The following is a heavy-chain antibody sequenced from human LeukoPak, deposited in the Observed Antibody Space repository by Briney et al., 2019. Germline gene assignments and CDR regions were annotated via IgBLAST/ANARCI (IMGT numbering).Heavy chain of an antibody. CDR3: ARGGTYYYGSGSYYGA. V-gene: IGHV4-34*01. J-gene: IGHJ5*02. D-gene: IGHD3-10*01. CDR1: GGSFSGYY. Sequence: PSETLSLTCAVYGGSFSGYYWSWIRQPPGRGLEWIGEINHSGSTNYNPSLKSRVTISVDTSKNQFSLKLSSVTAADTAVYYCARGGTYYYGSGSYYGAWGQGTLVTVSS. CDR2: INHSGST.